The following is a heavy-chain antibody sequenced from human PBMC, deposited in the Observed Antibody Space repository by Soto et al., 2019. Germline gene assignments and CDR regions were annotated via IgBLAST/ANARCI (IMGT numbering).Heavy chain of an antibody. Sequence: ASVKVSCKASGYTFTSYYMHWVRQAPGQGLEWMGIINPSGGSTSYAQKFQGRVTMTRDTSTSTVHMELSSLRSEDTAVYYCARDQRFSDILTGYYPPYGMDVWGQGTTVTVSS. J-gene: IGHJ6*02. D-gene: IGHD3-9*01. CDR3: ARDQRFSDILTGYYPPYGMDV. CDR1: GYTFTSYY. V-gene: IGHV1-46*01. CDR2: INPSGGST.